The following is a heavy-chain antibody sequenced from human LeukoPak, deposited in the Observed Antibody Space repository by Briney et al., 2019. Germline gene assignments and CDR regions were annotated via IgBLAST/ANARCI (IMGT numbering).Heavy chain of an antibody. CDR1: GFTFDDYG. D-gene: IGHD3-3*01. CDR3: ASSKYSDFWTGRFDY. CDR2: INWNGGST. V-gene: IGHV3-20*04. J-gene: IGHJ4*02. Sequence: GGSLRLSCAASGFTFDDYGMSWVRQAPGKGLEWVSGINWNGGSTGYADSVKGRFTISRDNAKNSLYLQMNSLRAEDTALYYCASSKYSDFWTGRFDYWGQGTLVTVSS.